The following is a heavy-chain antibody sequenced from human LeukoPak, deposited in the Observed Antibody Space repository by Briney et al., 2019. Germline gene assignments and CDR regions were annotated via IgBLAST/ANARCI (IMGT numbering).Heavy chain of an antibody. CDR2: IYYSGST. CDR1: GGSISSGSYY. Sequence: PSQTLSLTCTVSGGSISSGSYYWSWIRQPAGKGLEWIGHIYYSGSTNYNPSLKSRVTISVDTSKNQFSLKLSSVTAADTAVYYCARDSIAAAFDYWGQGTLVTVSS. D-gene: IGHD6-13*01. CDR3: ARDSIAAAFDY. V-gene: IGHV4-61*09. J-gene: IGHJ4*02.